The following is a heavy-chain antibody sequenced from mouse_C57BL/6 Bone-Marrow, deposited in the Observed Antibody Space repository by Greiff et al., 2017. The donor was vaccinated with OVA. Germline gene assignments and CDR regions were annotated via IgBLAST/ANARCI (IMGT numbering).Heavy chain of an antibody. CDR3: ARDNYGSSTDY. V-gene: IGHV5-4*01. CDR1: GFTFSSYA. CDR2: ISDGGSYT. Sequence: EVKVVESGGGLVKPGGSLKLSCAASGFTFSSYAMSWVRQTPEKRLEWVATISDGGSYTYYPDNVKGRFTISRDNAKNNLYLQMSHLKSEDTAMYYCARDNYGSSTDYWGQGTTLTVSS. J-gene: IGHJ2*01. D-gene: IGHD1-1*01.